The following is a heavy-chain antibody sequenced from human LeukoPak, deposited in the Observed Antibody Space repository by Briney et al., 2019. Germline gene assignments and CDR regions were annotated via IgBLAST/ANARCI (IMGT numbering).Heavy chain of an antibody. CDR3: ARHFDRDGYKSNAFDI. CDR1: GGSISSYY. J-gene: IGHJ3*02. D-gene: IGHD5-24*01. Sequence: PSETLSLTCTVSGGSISSYYWGWIRQPPGKGLEWIGSMYYSGSTYYNASLRSRVTLSVDTSKNQFSLKLSSVTAAYTAVYYCARHFDRDGYKSNAFDIWGQGTMVTVSS. V-gene: IGHV4-39*01. CDR2: MYYSGST.